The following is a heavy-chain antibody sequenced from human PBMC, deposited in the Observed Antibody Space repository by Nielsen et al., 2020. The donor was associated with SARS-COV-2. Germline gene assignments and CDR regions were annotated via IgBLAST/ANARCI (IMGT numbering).Heavy chain of an antibody. CDR2: IKQDGSEK. J-gene: IGHJ6*02. CDR1: GFTFSSYW. D-gene: IGHD2-15*01. V-gene: IGHV3-7*01. CDR3: AKERTLGYCSGGSCRGYYGMDV. Sequence: GESLKISCAASGFTFSSYWMSWVRQAPGKGLEWVANIKQDGSEKYYADSVKGRFTISRDNSKNTLYLQMNSLRAEDTAVYYCAKERTLGYCSGGSCRGYYGMDVWGQGTTVTVSS.